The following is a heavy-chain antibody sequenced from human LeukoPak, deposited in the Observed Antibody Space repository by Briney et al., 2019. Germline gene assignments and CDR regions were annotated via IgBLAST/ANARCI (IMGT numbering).Heavy chain of an antibody. J-gene: IGHJ4*02. CDR1: GFTFSDYW. Sequence: LPGGSLRLSCEASGFTFSDYWMSWVRRAPGKGLEWVANINHDGRETYYVDSVKGRFTISRDNAKNSLFLQMNSLRVEDTAVYYCARAGGPGTVDYWGQGTLLTVSS. V-gene: IGHV3-7*03. D-gene: IGHD1-26*01. CDR3: ARAGGPGTVDY. CDR2: INHDGRET.